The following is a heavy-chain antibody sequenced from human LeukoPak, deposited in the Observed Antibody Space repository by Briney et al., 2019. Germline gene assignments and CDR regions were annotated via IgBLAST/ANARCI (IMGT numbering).Heavy chain of an antibody. D-gene: IGHD1-26*01. J-gene: IGHJ4*02. CDR2: ISSSSSYI. Sequence: PGGSLRLSCAASGFTFSSYSMNWVRQAPGKGLEWVSSISSSSSYIYYADSVKGRFTISRDNAKNSLYLQMNSLRAEDTAVYYCASSFLSGSYSVPGFDYWGQGTLVTVSS. CDR3: ASSFLSGSYSVPGFDY. CDR1: GFTFSSYS. V-gene: IGHV3-21*01.